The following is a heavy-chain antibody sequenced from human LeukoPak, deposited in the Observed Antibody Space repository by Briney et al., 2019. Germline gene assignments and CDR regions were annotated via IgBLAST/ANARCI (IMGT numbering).Heavy chain of an antibody. CDR1: GFTFSSDE. Sequence: GGSLRLSCAASGFTFSSDEMNWVRQAPGRGLGWVSYISSSGSTIYYADSVEGRFTISRDNAKNSLYLQMNSLRAEDTAVYYCAELGITMIGGVWGKGTTVTISS. J-gene: IGHJ6*04. V-gene: IGHV3-48*03. CDR3: AELGITMIGGV. D-gene: IGHD3-10*02. CDR2: ISSSGSTI.